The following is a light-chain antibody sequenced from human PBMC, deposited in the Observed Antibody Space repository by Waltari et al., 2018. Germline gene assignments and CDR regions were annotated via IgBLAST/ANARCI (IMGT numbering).Light chain of an antibody. V-gene: IGKV3-15*01. CDR1: QSVSNN. CDR3: QQYNDWPRT. J-gene: IGKJ1*01. CDR2: GAS. Sequence: EVVMTQSPATLSVSPGERATLSCRASQSVSNNLDWYQQKPGQAPRLLSYGASTRATGIPARFSGSGSGTEFTLTISSLQSEDFAVYYCQQYNDWPRTFGQGTKVEIK.